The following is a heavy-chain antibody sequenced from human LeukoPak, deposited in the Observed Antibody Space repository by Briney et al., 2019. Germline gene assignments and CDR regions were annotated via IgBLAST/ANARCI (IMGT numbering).Heavy chain of an antibody. D-gene: IGHD2-21*01. J-gene: IGHJ4*02. Sequence: SETLSLTCTVSGGSISSAGYYCTWIRQHPGEGLEWIGYISYSGTTYYNPSLKSRVTISVDTSKNQFSLKLSSVTAADTAVYYCARSMSNYFVYWGQGTLVTVSS. CDR3: ARSMSNYFVY. V-gene: IGHV4-31*03. CDR2: ISYSGTT. CDR1: GGSISSAGYY.